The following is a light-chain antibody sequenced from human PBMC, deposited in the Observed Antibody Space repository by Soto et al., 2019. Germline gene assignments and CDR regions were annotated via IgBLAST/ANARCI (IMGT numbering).Light chain of an antibody. V-gene: IGKV1D-16*01. Sequence: DIQMTQSPSSLSASVGDRVTITCRASQGISTWLAWYQQKPEKAPKTLIFDASNLQSGVPSRFSGSGSGTDFTLTIISVQPEDFATYYCQQYKSYPLTFGGGTKVDIK. CDR1: QGISTW. CDR2: DAS. J-gene: IGKJ4*01. CDR3: QQYKSYPLT.